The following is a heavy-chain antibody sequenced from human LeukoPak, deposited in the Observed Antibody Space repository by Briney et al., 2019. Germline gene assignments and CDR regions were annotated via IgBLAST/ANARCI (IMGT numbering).Heavy chain of an antibody. J-gene: IGHJ4*02. D-gene: IGHD6-19*01. Sequence: GGSLRLSCAASGFSFSTSWMHWVRQGPGKGLVWVSRIKSDGTNAYYADSVKGRLTVSRDNSKNTLYLQMNSLRADDTAIYYCAKDRGSGWSFDYWGQGTLVTVSS. CDR2: IKSDGTNA. CDR3: AKDRGSGWSFDY. CDR1: GFSFSTSW. V-gene: IGHV3-74*01.